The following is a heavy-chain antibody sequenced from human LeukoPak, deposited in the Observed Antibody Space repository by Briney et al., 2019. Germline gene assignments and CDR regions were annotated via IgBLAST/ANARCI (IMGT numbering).Heavy chain of an antibody. V-gene: IGHV1-8*01. CDR3: ASGVVRFPYSSGWSNTRGDAFDI. J-gene: IGHJ3*02. CDR2: MNPNSGNT. D-gene: IGHD6-19*01. CDR1: GYTFTSYD. Sequence: ASVKVSCKASGYTFTSYDINWVRQATGQGLEWMGWMNPNSGNTGYAQKFQGRVTMTRNTSITTAYMELSSLRSEDTAVYYCASGVVRFPYSSGWSNTRGDAFDIWGQGTMVTVSS.